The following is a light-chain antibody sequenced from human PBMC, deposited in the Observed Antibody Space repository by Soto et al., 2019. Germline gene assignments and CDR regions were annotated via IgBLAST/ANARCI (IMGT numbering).Light chain of an antibody. Sequence: ELVLTQSPGTLSLSPGERATLSCRASQSVTRSYLAWYQQKPGQAPRLLIYGASNRATGIPDRFSGSGSGADLTLNISRLEPEDFAVYYCQQYDSAPTLSFFGQGTKVEIK. CDR2: GAS. CDR1: QSVTRSY. CDR3: QQYDSAPTLSF. V-gene: IGKV3-20*01. J-gene: IGKJ2*01.